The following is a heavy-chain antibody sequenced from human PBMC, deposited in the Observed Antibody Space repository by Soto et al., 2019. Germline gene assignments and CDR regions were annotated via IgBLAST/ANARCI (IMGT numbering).Heavy chain of an antibody. V-gene: IGHV6-1*01. Sequence: SQTLSLTCAISGDSVSSNSAAWNWIRQSPSRGLEWLGRTYYRSKWYNDYAVSVRSRITINPDTSKNQFSLQLNSVTPEDTAVYYCARDSLYYYDSSGCPVEYGMDVWGQGTTVTVSS. J-gene: IGHJ6*02. CDR2: TYYRSKWYN. CDR3: ARDSLYYYDSSGCPVEYGMDV. CDR1: GDSVSSNSAA. D-gene: IGHD3-22*01.